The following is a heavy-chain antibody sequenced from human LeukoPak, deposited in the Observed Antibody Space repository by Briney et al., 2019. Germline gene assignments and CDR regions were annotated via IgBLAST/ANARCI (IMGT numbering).Heavy chain of an antibody. Sequence: GGSLRLSCAASGFTFSSYSMNWVRQAPGKGLEWVSSISSSSSYIYYADSVKCRFTISRDNAKNSLYLQMNSLRAEDTAVYYCARLGTRSIAAAGSRWFDPWGQGTLVTVSS. J-gene: IGHJ5*02. CDR1: GFTFSSYS. V-gene: IGHV3-21*01. D-gene: IGHD6-13*01. CDR2: ISSSSSYI. CDR3: ARLGTRSIAAAGSRWFDP.